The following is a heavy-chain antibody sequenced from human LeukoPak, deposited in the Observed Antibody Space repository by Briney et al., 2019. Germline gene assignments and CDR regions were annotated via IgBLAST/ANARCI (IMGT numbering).Heavy chain of an antibody. V-gene: IGHV3-23*01. CDR1: GFTFSSYA. CDR2: ISGSGGST. J-gene: IGHJ4*02. CDR3: ARDSGYDRAPDY. Sequence: PGGSLSLSCAASGFTFSSYAMSWVRQAPGKGLEWVSAISGSGGSTYYADSVKGRFTISRDNSKNTLYLQMNSLRAEATAVYYCARDSGYDRAPDYWGQGTLVTVSS. D-gene: IGHD5-12*01.